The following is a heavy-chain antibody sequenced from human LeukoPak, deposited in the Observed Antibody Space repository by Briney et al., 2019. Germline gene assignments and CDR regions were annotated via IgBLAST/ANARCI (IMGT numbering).Heavy chain of an antibody. J-gene: IGHJ6*03. CDR3: ARTYYDFWSGRIGWWNYYYMDV. V-gene: IGHV3-74*01. Sequence: GGSLRLSCAASGFTFSSYWMHWVRHAPGKGLVWVSRINSDGSSTIYADSVKGRFTISRDNAKNTLYLQMNSLRAEDTAVYYCARTYYDFWSGRIGWWNYYYMDVWGKGTTVTVSS. CDR1: GFTFSSYW. CDR2: INSDGSST. D-gene: IGHD3-3*01.